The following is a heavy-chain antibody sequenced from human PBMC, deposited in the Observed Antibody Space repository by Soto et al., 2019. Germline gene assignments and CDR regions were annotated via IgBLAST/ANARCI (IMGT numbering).Heavy chain of an antibody. V-gene: IGHV3-23*01. J-gene: IGHJ6*02. CDR3: AKWYGMDV. Sequence: GGSLRLSCAASGFTFSNYNMNWVRQAPGKGLEWVSGIGGGGDDTYYADSVKGRFIISRDNSKSTLSLQMNGLRAEDTAVYYCAKWYGMDVWGQGTTVTVSS. CDR1: GFTFSNYN. CDR2: IGGGGDDT.